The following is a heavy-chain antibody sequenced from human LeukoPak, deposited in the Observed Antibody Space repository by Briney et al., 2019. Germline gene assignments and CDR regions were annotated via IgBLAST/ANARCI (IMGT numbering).Heavy chain of an antibody. Sequence: ASVKVSCKASGYTFTGYYMHWVRQAPGQGLEWMGWINPNSGGTNYAQKFQGRVTMTRDTSISTVYMELSSLRSEDTAVYYCAREGDYVWGSYRTPFDYWGQGTLVTVSS. CDR2: INPNSGGT. J-gene: IGHJ4*02. D-gene: IGHD3-16*02. CDR3: AREGDYVWGSYRTPFDY. CDR1: GYTFTGYY. V-gene: IGHV1-2*02.